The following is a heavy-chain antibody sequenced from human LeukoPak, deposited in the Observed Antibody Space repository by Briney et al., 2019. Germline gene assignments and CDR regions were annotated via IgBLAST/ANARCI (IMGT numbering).Heavy chain of an antibody. D-gene: IGHD3-3*01. J-gene: IGHJ4*02. Sequence: ASVTVSCKVSGYTLTEFSMHWVRQAPGKGLEWMGHFDPENGDTIYAQKFQGRVTMTEVTSTDTAYMELSSLRSEDTAVYYCATDPYYDRYYFDYWGQGTLVTVSS. CDR2: FDPENGDT. CDR3: ATDPYYDRYYFDY. V-gene: IGHV1-24*01. CDR1: GYTLTEFS.